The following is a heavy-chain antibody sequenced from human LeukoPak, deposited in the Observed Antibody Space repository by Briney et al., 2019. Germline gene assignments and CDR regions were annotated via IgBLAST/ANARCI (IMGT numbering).Heavy chain of an antibody. CDR3: ARGPSTPLLLWFGESPPGGYGMDV. CDR1: GGSFSGYY. CDR2: INHSGST. V-gene: IGHV4-34*01. D-gene: IGHD3-10*01. Sequence: PSETLSLTCAVYGGSFSGYYWSWIRQPPGKGLEWIGEINHSGSTNYNPPRKSRVTISVDTSKNQFSLKLSSVTAADTAVYYCARGPSTPLLLWFGESPPGGYGMDVWGQGTTVTVSS. J-gene: IGHJ6*02.